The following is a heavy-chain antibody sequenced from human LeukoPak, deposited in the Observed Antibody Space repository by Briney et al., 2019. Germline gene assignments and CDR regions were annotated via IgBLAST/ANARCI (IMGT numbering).Heavy chain of an antibody. V-gene: IGHV3-30*18. Sequence: GGSLRLSCAASGFTFSSYGMHWVRQAPGKGLEWAAVISYDGSNKYYADSVKGRFTISRDNSKNTLYLQMNSLRAEDTAVYYCAKGVDYDFWSGYYFGLDYWGQGTLVTVSS. CDR1: GFTFSSYG. J-gene: IGHJ4*02. CDR3: AKGVDYDFWSGYYFGLDY. CDR2: ISYDGSNK. D-gene: IGHD3-3*01.